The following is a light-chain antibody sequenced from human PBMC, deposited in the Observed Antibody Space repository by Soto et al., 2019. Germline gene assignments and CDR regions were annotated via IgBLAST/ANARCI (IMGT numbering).Light chain of an antibody. CDR1: QSISSW. CDR3: QQYDSYPLT. CDR2: KAS. Sequence: DTQMTQSPSTLSASVGDRVTITCRASQSISSWLAWYQHKPGKAPNLLIYKASSLESGVPSRFSGSGSGTEFTLTVSSLQTDDFATYYCQQYDSYPLTFGGGTKVEIK. V-gene: IGKV1-5*03. J-gene: IGKJ4*01.